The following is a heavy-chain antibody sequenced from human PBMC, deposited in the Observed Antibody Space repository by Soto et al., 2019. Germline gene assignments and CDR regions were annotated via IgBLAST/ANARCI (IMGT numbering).Heavy chain of an antibody. Sequence: QVQLQQWGAGLLKPSETLSLTCAVYGGFVTSGSYYWSWIRQPPGKGLEWLGEVSHSGGIHFNPCPKRRVTISVDTSKNQFTLKMSSVTAADAALYYCARVERGTATTVVDAFDIWGPGTMVTVSS. CDR1: GGFVTSGSYY. V-gene: IGHV4-34*01. D-gene: IGHD2-21*02. CDR2: VSHSGGI. CDR3: ARVERGTATTVVDAFDI. J-gene: IGHJ3*02.